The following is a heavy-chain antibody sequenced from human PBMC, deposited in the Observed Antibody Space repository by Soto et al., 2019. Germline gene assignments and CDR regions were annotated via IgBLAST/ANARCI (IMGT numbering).Heavy chain of an antibody. D-gene: IGHD6-6*01. CDR3: ARSMYSTSAQLYYGMDV. Sequence: TSETLSLTCAVSGYSIRSGYFWGWIRQPPGKGLEWIGSMYHSGITYYNLSLKSRVTISVDTSKNQLSLKLSSATAADTAVYYCARSMYSTSAQLYYGMDVWGQGTTVTVSS. CDR2: MYHSGIT. V-gene: IGHV4-38-2*01. CDR1: GYSIRSGYF. J-gene: IGHJ6*02.